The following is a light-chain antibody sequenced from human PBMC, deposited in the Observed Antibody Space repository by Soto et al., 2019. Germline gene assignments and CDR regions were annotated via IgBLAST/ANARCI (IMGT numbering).Light chain of an antibody. CDR2: GAS. J-gene: IGKJ4*01. Sequence: IVLTQSPGTLSVSPGERATLSCRASQSVSSNLAWYQQKPGQAPRFLIYGASTRATGIPARFSGSGSGTEFTLTISSLQSEDFAVYYCQQYNIWPLTFGGGTKVDIK. CDR3: QQYNIWPLT. CDR1: QSVSSN. V-gene: IGKV3-15*01.